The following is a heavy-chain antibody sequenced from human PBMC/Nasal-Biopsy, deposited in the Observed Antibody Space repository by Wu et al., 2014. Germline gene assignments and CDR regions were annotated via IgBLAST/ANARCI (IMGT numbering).Heavy chain of an antibody. CDR3: ARDYKSFHRPAGEHHSFYYYMDV. CDR1: GGSISNDF. J-gene: IGHJ6*03. Sequence: LSLTCTVSGGSISNDFWSWIRQPPGKGLEWMGCVDYTGTTNYNPFLNSRVTISIDTSKKQFSLKLSSVTAADTAVYYCARDYKSFHRPAGEHHSFYYYMDVWGKGTSVTVSS. D-gene: IGHD5-24*01. V-gene: IGHV4-59*13. CDR2: VDYTGTT.